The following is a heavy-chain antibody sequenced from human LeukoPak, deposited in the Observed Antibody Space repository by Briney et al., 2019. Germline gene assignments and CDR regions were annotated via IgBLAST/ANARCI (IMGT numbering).Heavy chain of an antibody. D-gene: IGHD5-24*01. V-gene: IGHV4-59*01. CDR2: IYYNGNS. CDR3: ARDGGLQSHFDY. CDR1: TDSFNDYY. J-gene: IGHJ4*02. Sequence: SETLSLRCSVFTDSFNDYYWNWVRQPPGKGLEWIGYIYYNGNSNYNPSLKSRVTISVDTSKNELSLKLTSVTAADTAIYFCARDGGLQSHFDYWGQGTLVTASS.